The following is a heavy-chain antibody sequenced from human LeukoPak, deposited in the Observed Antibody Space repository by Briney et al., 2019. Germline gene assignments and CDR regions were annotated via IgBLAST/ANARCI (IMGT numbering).Heavy chain of an antibody. CDR1: GGSISNYY. CDR2: ISNSGGS. J-gene: IGHJ4*02. D-gene: IGHD5-18*01. V-gene: IGHV4-59*03. Sequence: PSETLSLICTVSGGSISNYYWRWIRQPPGKGLEWIAYISNSGGSNYNPSLKSRVTLSIDTSKNQFSLKLSSVTAADTAVYYCAYSYGRGDYFDYWGQGILVTVSS. CDR3: AYSYGRGDYFDY.